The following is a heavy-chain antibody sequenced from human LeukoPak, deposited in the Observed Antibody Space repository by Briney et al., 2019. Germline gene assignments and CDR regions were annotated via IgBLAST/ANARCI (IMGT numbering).Heavy chain of an antibody. CDR1: GFTFSSYG. D-gene: IGHD2-2*01. Sequence: PGRSLRLSCAASGFTFSSYGMHWVRQAPGKGLEWVAVISYDGSNKYYADSVKGRFTISRDNSKNTLYLQMNSLRAEDTAVYYCAKDSSSIVVVPAAILDWGQGTLVTVSS. J-gene: IGHJ4*02. V-gene: IGHV3-30*18. CDR2: ISYDGSNK. CDR3: AKDSSSIVVVPAAILD.